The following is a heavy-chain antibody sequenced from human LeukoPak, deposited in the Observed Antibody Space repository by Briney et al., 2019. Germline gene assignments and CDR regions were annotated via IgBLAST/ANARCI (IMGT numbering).Heavy chain of an antibody. J-gene: IGHJ6*02. D-gene: IGHD5-12*01. CDR2: ISGDGGST. V-gene: IGHV3-43*02. CDR1: GFTFDDYA. CDR3: AKEAGTSETQWLRSPYYYYYGMDV. Sequence: GGSLRLSCAASGFTFDDYALHWVRQAPGKGLEWVSLISGDGGSTYYADSVKGRFTISRDNSKNSLYLQMNSLRTEDTALYYCAKEAGTSETQWLRSPYYYYYGMDVWGQGTTVTVSS.